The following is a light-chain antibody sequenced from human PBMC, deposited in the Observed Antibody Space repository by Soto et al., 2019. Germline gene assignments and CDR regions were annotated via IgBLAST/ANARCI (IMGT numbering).Light chain of an antibody. V-gene: IGKV1-6*01. Sequence: AIQMTQSPSSLSAYVGDRVTITCRASQDIRKDLGWYQQKPGKAPKLLIYAISTLQRGVPSRFSGSGSGTDFTLTISSLQPEDFATYYCLQDHDDPYTFGQGTKLEI. CDR2: AIS. J-gene: IGKJ2*01. CDR3: LQDHDDPYT. CDR1: QDIRKD.